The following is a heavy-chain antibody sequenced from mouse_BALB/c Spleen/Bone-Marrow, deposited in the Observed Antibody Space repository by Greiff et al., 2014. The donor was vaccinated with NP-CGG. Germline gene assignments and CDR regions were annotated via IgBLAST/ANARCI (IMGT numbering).Heavy chain of an antibody. D-gene: IGHD1-1*01. V-gene: IGHV14-3*02. CDR2: IDPANGNT. CDR3: ARYYYGSSYFDY. Sequence: EVKLMESGAELVKPGASVKLSCTASGFNIKDTYMHWVKQRPEQGLEWIGRIDPANGNTKYDPKFQGKATITADTSSNTAYLQLSSLTSEATAVYYCARYYYGSSYFDYWGQGTTLTVSS. CDR1: GFNIKDTY. J-gene: IGHJ2*01.